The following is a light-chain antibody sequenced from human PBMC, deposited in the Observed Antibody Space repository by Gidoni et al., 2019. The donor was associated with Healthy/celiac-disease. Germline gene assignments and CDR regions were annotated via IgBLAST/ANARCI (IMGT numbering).Light chain of an antibody. V-gene: IGKV3-20*01. CDR3: QQYGSSRYT. Sequence: IVLTQSPGTLSLSPGERATLSCRASQSVSSSYLAWYQQKPGQAPRLLIYGASSRATGIPGRFSGSGSGTDFTLTISRLEPEDFAVYYCQQYGSSRYTFGGGTKVEIK. J-gene: IGKJ4*01. CDR1: QSVSSSY. CDR2: GAS.